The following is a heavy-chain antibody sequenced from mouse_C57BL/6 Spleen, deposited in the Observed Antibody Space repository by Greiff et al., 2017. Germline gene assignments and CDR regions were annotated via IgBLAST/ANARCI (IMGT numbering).Heavy chain of an antibody. Sequence: VQLQQSGPELVKPGASVKLSCKASGYTFTSYDINWVKQRPGQGLEWIGWIYPRDGSTKYNEKFKGKATLTVDTSSSTAYMELHSLTSEDSAVYFCARGGYYYGSSYYFDYWGQGTTLTVSS. J-gene: IGHJ2*01. V-gene: IGHV1-85*01. CDR3: ARGGYYYGSSYYFDY. D-gene: IGHD1-1*01. CDR1: GYTFTSYD. CDR2: IYPRDGST.